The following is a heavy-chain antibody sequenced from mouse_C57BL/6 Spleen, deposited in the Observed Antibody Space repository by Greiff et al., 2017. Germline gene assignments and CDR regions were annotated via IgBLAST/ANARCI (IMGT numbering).Heavy chain of an antibody. D-gene: IGHD2-5*01. Sequence: VQLQQPGAELVKPGASVKMSCKASGYTFTSYWITWAKQRPGQGLEWIGDIYPGSGSTNYNEKFKSKATLTVDTSSSTAYMQLSSLTSEDSAVYYCARYYSNYERFAYWGQGTLVTVSA. CDR1: GYTFTSYW. CDR3: ARYYSNYERFAY. J-gene: IGHJ3*01. CDR2: IYPGSGST. V-gene: IGHV1-55*01.